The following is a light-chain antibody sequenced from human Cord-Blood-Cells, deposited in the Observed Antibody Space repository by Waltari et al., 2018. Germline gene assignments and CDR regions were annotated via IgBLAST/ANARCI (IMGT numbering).Light chain of an antibody. CDR3: CSYAGSSTFVYV. CDR1: SSDVGSYNL. CDR2: EGS. V-gene: IGLV2-23*03. J-gene: IGLJ1*01. Sequence: QSALTQPASVSGSPGQSITISCTGTSSDVGSYNLVSWYQQHPGKAPKLMIYEGSKRPSGVSTRFSGSKSGNTASLTISGLQAEDEADYYCCSYAGSSTFVYVFGTGTKVTVL.